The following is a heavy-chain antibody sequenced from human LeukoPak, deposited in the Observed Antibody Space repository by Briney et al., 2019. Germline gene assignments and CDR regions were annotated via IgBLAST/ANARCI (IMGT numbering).Heavy chain of an antibody. CDR3: ARKAQYNGHYPLDY. V-gene: IGHV3-23*01. CDR1: GFTFTSYS. CDR2: TSDRGDYT. J-gene: IGHJ4*02. D-gene: IGHD1-7*01. Sequence: GGSLRLSCAASGFTFTSYSMSWVRQAPGKGLEWVSGTSDRGDYTYYADSVKGRFTISRDTSKNTLFLQMNSLRAEDTALYFCARKAQYNGHYPLDYWGQGTLVTVSS.